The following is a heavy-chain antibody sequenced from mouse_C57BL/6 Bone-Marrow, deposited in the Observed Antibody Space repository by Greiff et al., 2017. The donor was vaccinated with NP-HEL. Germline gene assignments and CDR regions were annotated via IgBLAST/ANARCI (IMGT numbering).Heavy chain of an antibody. Sequence: VQLVESGAELVRPGASVKLSCKASGYTFTDYYINWVKQRPGQGLEWIARIYPGSGNTYYNEKFKGKATLTAEKSSSTAYMQLSSLTSEDSAVYFCARSWAYSNYLYYFDYWGQGTTLTVSS. CDR1: GYTFTDYY. V-gene: IGHV1-76*01. CDR2: IYPGSGNT. D-gene: IGHD2-5*01. CDR3: ARSWAYSNYLYYFDY. J-gene: IGHJ2*01.